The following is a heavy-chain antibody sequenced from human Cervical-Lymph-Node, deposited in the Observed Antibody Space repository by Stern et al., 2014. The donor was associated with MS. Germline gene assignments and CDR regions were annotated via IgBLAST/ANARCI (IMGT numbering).Heavy chain of an antibody. V-gene: IGHV2-5*02. J-gene: IGHJ4*02. CDR3: VHRRTGTAMDSYFDY. Sequence: ESGPTLVKPTQTLTLTCTFSGFSLSTNGVGVGWIRQPPGKALEWLAVIYWDDDRRYSPSLRSRLTITKDTSKSQVVLTMTNMDPVDTATYYCVHRRTGTAMDSYFDYWGQGTLVTVSS. CDR1: GFSLSTNGVG. D-gene: IGHD5-18*01. CDR2: IYWDDDR.